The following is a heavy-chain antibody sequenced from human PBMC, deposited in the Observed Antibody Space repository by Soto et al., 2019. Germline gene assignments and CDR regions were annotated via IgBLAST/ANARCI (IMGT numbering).Heavy chain of an antibody. V-gene: IGHV3-7*01. CDR1: GFFFSAYC. Sequence: EVQLVESGGGLVQPGGSLRLSCAASGFFFSAYCMSWVRXXPGXXXXXXXSIKQDGSETYYLDSVKGRFTFSRDNAKNSLDLXMSRXXXEXXXXXXXXXXXXXXXXXXXXXXXXWGQGTPVTVSS. J-gene: IGHJ5*02. CDR3: XXXXXXXXXXXXXXXXX. CDR2: IKQDGSET.